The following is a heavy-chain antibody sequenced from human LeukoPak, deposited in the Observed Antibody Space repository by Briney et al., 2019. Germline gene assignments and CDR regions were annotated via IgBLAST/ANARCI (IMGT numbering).Heavy chain of an antibody. D-gene: IGHD2-15*01. CDR1: GFTFSSYS. CDR2: ISSSSSYI. CDR3: ARDWVARTAVPFDY. Sequence: GGSLRLSCAASGFTFSSYSMNWVRQAPGKGLEWVSSISSSSSYIYYADSVKGRFTISRDNARNSLYLQMNSLRAEDTAVYYCARDWVARTAVPFDYWGQGTLVTVSS. J-gene: IGHJ4*02. V-gene: IGHV3-21*01.